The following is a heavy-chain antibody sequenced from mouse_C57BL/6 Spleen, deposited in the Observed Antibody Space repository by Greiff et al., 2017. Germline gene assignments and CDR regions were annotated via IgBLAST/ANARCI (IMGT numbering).Heavy chain of an antibody. V-gene: IGHV1-55*01. D-gene: IGHD4-1*01. CDR1: GYTFTSYW. J-gene: IGHJ2*01. CDR2: IYPGSGST. Sequence: VQLQQPGAELVKPGASVKMSCKASGYTFTSYWITWVKQRPGQGLEWIGDIYPGSGSTNYNEKFKSKATLTVDTASSTAYRPLSSLTSEDSAVYDGARRTNWVCDYWGKGTTLTVAT. CDR3: ARRTNWVCDY.